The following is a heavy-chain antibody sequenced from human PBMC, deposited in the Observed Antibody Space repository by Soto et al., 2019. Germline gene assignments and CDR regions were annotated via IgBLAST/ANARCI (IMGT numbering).Heavy chain of an antibody. D-gene: IGHD3-10*01. V-gene: IGHV4-39*01. CDR2: IYYSGST. CDR3: ARPGYGSVMGVEVDDAFDI. J-gene: IGHJ3*02. Sequence: SETLSLTCTVSGGSISSSSYYWGWIRQPPGKGLEWIGSIYYSGSTYYNPSLKSRVTISVDTSKNQFSLKLSSVTAADTAVYYCARPGYGSVMGVEVDDAFDIWGQGTMVTVSS. CDR1: GGSISSSSYY.